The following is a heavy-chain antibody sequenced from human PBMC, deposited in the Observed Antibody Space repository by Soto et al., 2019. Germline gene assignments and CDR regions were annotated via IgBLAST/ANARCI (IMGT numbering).Heavy chain of an antibody. CDR3: ARKYYDILTGPTDALDI. CDR2: IDPGDSDT. V-gene: IGHV5-51*01. J-gene: IGHJ3*02. Sequence: KDSGKASGWGSAWFWVGGVRQMHEKGLEWMGIIDPGDSDTRYSPSFQGQVTISADKSISTAYLQWSSLKASDTAMYYCARKYYDILTGPTDALDIWGQGTLVTVSS. CDR1: GWGSAWFW. D-gene: IGHD3-9*01.